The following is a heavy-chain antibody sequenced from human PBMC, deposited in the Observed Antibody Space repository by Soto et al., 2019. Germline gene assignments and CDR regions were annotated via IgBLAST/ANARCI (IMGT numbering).Heavy chain of an antibody. CDR1: GGSISSYY. J-gene: IGHJ4*02. V-gene: IGHV4-59*01. CDR3: ARARSSSSWYSLGY. CDR2: IYYSGST. D-gene: IGHD6-13*01. Sequence: SETLSLTCTVSGGSISSYYWSWIRQPPGKGLEWIGYIYYSGSTNYNPSLKSRVTISVDTSKNQFSLKLSSVTAADTAVYYCARARSSSSWYSLGYWGQGTLVTVSS.